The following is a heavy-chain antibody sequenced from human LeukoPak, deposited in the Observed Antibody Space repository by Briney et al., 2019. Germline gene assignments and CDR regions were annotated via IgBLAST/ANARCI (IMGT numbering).Heavy chain of an antibody. CDR3: IRGGIQVSGIDAFDI. CDR2: IGIAGDT. CDR1: GFTFSSYD. D-gene: IGHD5/OR15-5a*01. V-gene: IGHV3-13*01. Sequence: GGSLRLSCAASGFTFSSYDMHWVRQAPGRGLEWVSAIGIAGDTYYPDSVKGRFTISRENAKNSMYLQMNSLKDGDTAVYYCIRGGIQVSGIDAFDIWGQGTMVTVPS. J-gene: IGHJ3*02.